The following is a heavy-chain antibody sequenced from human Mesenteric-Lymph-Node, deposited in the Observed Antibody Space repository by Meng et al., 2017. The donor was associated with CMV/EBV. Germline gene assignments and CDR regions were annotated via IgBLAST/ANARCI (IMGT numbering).Heavy chain of an antibody. Sequence: GESLKISCAASGFTFSSHGMHWVRQAPGKGLEWVAVIRYDVDSKFYIDSVKGRFTISRDNSKNTLYLQMNSLRAEDTAVYYCAKDRGIQLGPLDYWGQGTLVTVSS. CDR3: AKDRGIQLGPLDY. D-gene: IGHD5-18*01. J-gene: IGHJ4*02. V-gene: IGHV3-30*02. CDR2: IRYDVDSK. CDR1: GFTFSSHG.